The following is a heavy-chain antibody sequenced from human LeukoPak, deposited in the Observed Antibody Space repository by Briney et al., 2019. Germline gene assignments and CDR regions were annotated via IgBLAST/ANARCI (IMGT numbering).Heavy chain of an antibody. CDR2: IYYSGST. V-gene: IGHV4-30-4*08. Sequence: PSQTLSLTCTVSGDSISIGYYYWSWIRQPPGKGLEWIGYIYYSGSTYYNPSLKSRVTISVDTSKNQFSLKLSSVTAADTAVYYCASTAVYYYGSGSYYPMFYDYWGQGTLVTVSS. CDR3: ASTAVYYYGSGSYYPMFYDY. D-gene: IGHD3-10*01. CDR1: GDSISIGYYY. J-gene: IGHJ4*02.